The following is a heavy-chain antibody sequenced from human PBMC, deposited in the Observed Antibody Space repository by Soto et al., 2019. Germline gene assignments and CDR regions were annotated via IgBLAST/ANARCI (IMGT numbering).Heavy chain of an antibody. Sequence: QITLKESGPTLVKPTQTLTLTCTFSGFSLTTGGVGVGWVRQPPGKALELLSLIYSDDDRRYSPSLKRRLTLKKDTPNHQVVLKQTNVVPNDTDTYYYIHTGGDRWEVLGLGVVEFWGQGTLVTVSS. CDR1: GFSLTTGGVG. CDR2: IYSDDDR. D-gene: IGHD3-16*01. V-gene: IGHV2-5*02. CDR3: IHTGGDRWEVLGLGVVEF. J-gene: IGHJ4*02.